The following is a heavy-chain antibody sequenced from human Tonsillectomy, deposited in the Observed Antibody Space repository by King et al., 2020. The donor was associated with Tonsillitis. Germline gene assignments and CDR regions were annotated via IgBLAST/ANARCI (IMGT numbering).Heavy chain of an antibody. Sequence: VQLVESGGGLVQPGGSLRLSCAASGFTVSSNYMSWVRQAPGKGLEWVSVIYSGGSTYYADSVKGRFTISRDNSKNTLYLQMNSLRAEDTAVYYCARGKYGSRSYYNPFLYYYYYMDVWGKGTTVTVSS. D-gene: IGHD3-10*01. CDR3: ARGKYGSRSYYNPFLYYYYYMDV. CDR1: GFTVSSNY. V-gene: IGHV3-66*01. J-gene: IGHJ6*03. CDR2: IYSGGST.